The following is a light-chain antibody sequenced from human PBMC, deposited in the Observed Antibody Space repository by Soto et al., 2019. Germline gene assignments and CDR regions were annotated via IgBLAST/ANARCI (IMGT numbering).Light chain of an antibody. CDR2: SNN. Sequence: QSVLTQPPSASGTPGQRVTISCSGSSSNIGSNTVNWYQQLPGTAPKLLIYSNNQRPSGVPDRFSGSKSGTSAALAISGLQSEEEADYYCAAWDDSLNGPVFGTGTKLTVL. CDR3: AAWDDSLNGPV. J-gene: IGLJ1*01. V-gene: IGLV1-44*01. CDR1: SSNIGSNT.